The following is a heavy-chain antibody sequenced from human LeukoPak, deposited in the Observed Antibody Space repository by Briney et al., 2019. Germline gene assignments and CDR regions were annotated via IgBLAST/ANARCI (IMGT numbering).Heavy chain of an antibody. CDR2: IYYSGST. CDR3: ARSDSSSWGYYYYYYMDV. Sequence: KPSETLSLTCTVSGGSISSYYWSWIRQPPGKGLEWIGYIYYSGSTNYNPSLKSRVTISVDTSKNQFSLKLSSVTAADTAVYYCARSDSSSWGYYYYYYMDVWGKGTTVTVSS. J-gene: IGHJ6*03. CDR1: GGSISSYY. D-gene: IGHD6-13*01. V-gene: IGHV4-59*01.